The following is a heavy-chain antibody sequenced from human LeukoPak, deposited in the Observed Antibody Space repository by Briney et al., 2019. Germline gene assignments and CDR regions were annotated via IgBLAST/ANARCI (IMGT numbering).Heavy chain of an antibody. D-gene: IGHD2-2*01. CDR3: TRYCSSTSCSTGSDAFDI. Sequence: ASVKVSCKASGYTFTSYYMHWVRQATGQGLEWIGIINPSGGSTSYAQKFQGRVTMTRDTSTSTVYMELSSLRSEDTAVYYCTRYCSSTSCSTGSDAFDIWGQGTMVTVSS. CDR1: GYTFTSYY. CDR2: INPSGGST. J-gene: IGHJ3*02. V-gene: IGHV1-46*01.